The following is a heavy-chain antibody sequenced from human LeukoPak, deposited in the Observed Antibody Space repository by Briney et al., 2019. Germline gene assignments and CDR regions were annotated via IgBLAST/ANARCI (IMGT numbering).Heavy chain of an antibody. CDR3: ARDGSGWYDEYYFDY. Sequence: PGGFLRLSCAASGFTFSSYAMHWVRQAPGKGLEWVAVISYDGSNKYYADSVKGRFTISRDNSKNTLYLQMNSLRAEDTAVYYCARDGSGWYDEYYFDYWGQGTLVTVSS. J-gene: IGHJ4*02. CDR1: GFTFSSYA. CDR2: ISYDGSNK. V-gene: IGHV3-30*04. D-gene: IGHD6-19*01.